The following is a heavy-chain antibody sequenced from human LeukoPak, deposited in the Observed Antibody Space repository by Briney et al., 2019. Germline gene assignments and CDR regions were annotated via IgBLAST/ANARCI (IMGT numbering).Heavy chain of an antibody. J-gene: IGHJ6*04. Sequence: SQTLSLTRPISGYSVSSNSAAWNWITQSPSRGLEWLGRTYYRSKWYNDYAVSVKSRITINPHKSKNQFYLQLNSVTPEDTAVYYCARVPRISHYGMDVWGKGTTVTVSS. D-gene: IGHD1-14*01. CDR1: GYSVSSNSAA. CDR2: TYYRSKWYN. V-gene: IGHV6-1*01. CDR3: ARVPRISHYGMDV.